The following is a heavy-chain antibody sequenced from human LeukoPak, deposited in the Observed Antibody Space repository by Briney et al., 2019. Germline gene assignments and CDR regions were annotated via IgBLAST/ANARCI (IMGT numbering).Heavy chain of an antibody. V-gene: IGHV3-48*03. J-gene: IGHJ4*02. D-gene: IGHD3-22*01. Sequence: GGSLRLSCAASGFTFSSYEMNWVRQAPGKGLEWVSFISSSGSAIHYADSVRGRFTISRDNAKNSLYLQMSRLRAEDTAVYYCAREMLSFFDSSGYFDYWGQGTLVTVSS. CDR2: ISSSGSAI. CDR3: AREMLSFFDSSGYFDY. CDR1: GFTFSSYE.